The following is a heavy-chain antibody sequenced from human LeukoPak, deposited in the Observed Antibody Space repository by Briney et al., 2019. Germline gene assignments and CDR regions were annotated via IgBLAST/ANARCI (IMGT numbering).Heavy chain of an antibody. V-gene: IGHV4-59*01. Sequence: PSETLSLTCTVSGGSISSYYWSWIRQPPGKGLEWIGYIYYSGSTNYNPSLKSRVNISVDTSKNQFSLKLSSVTAADTAVYYCARGTPSGHGLYYFDYWGQGTLVTVSS. D-gene: IGHD5-12*01. CDR3: ARGTPSGHGLYYFDY. CDR1: GGSISSYY. CDR2: IYYSGST. J-gene: IGHJ4*02.